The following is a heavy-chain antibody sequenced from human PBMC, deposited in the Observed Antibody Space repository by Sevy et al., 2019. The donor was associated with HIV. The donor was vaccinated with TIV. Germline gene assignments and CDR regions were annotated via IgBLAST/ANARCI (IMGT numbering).Heavy chain of an antibody. V-gene: IGHV3-7*01. CDR1: GFTFSSYW. J-gene: IGHJ4*02. CDR3: AGSGGELLQGDYFDY. Sequence: GGSLRLSCAASGFTFSSYWMSWVRQAPGKGLEWVANIKQDGSEKYYVDSVKGRFTISRANATNSQYLQMNSLRAEDTAVYYGAGSGGELLQGDYFDYWGQGTLVTVSS. CDR2: IKQDGSEK. D-gene: IGHD1-26*01.